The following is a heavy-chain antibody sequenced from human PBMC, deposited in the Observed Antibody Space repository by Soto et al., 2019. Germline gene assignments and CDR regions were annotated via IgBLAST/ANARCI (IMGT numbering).Heavy chain of an antibody. Sequence: QVQLVQSGAQVKNPGASVKVSCKASGYTFDNYALHWVRQAPGRRLEWMGWIHAGNGYTKYPQSFQGRVTITRDTSASTVHMDLSSLRSEDTAVYYCARVQYSGYDFKLAFDIWGQGTMVTVSS. J-gene: IGHJ3*02. CDR3: ARVQYSGYDFKLAFDI. D-gene: IGHD5-12*01. CDR1: GYTFDNYA. CDR2: IHAGNGYT. V-gene: IGHV1-3*01.